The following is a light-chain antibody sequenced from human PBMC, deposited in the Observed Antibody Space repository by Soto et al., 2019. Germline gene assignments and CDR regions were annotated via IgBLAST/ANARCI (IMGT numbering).Light chain of an antibody. CDR1: QGISSA. CDR2: DAS. Sequence: AIQLTQSPSSLSAPVRDRVTITCRASQGISSALAWYQQKPGKAPKLLIYDASSLESGVPSRFSGSGSGTDFTLTISSLQPEDFATYYCQQSYSTPITFGQGTRLEIK. V-gene: IGKV1-13*02. J-gene: IGKJ5*01. CDR3: QQSYSTPIT.